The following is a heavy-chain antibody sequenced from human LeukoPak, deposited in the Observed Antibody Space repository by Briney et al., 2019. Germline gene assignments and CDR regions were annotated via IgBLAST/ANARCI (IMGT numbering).Heavy chain of an antibody. CDR2: ISVASNT. V-gene: IGHV3-23*01. J-gene: IGHJ4*02. CDR3: ADYGVSGVRNNFY. D-gene: IGHD3-3*01. Sequence: PGGSLRLSCAASGLAFSSYAMSWVRHAPGKGLEWVSTISVASNTFYADSVKGRFTISRDNSRNAAYLQMTSLRADDTAVYYCADYGVSGVRNNFYWGQGTLVTVSS. CDR1: GLAFSSYA.